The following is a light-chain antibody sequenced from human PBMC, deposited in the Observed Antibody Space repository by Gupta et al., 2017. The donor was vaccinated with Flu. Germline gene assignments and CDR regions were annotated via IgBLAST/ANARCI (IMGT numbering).Light chain of an antibody. Sequence: QSVLTQPPSVSGAPGQMFTISCTVSRSNIGAGYAVHWYQQLPGAPPKLLISGNNNRPSGVPDRFSGSKSGTSASLAITGLQAEDEADYYCESEDVSLIAYVFGTGTKVTVL. CDR2: GNN. CDR1: RSNIGAGYA. V-gene: IGLV1-40*01. CDR3: ESEDVSLIAYV. J-gene: IGLJ1*01.